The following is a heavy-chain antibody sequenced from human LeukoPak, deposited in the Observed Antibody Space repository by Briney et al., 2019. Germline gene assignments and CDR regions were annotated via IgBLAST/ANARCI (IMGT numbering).Heavy chain of an antibody. V-gene: IGHV4-61*02. J-gene: IGHJ3*02. Sequence: PSQTLSLTCTVSGGSISSGNYYWSWIRQPAGKGLEWIGRIYTSGSTNTNYNPSLKSRVTISLDTSNNQFSLKLSSVTAADTAVYYCAGPYDSSGYYYNDAFDIWGQGTMVTVSS. D-gene: IGHD3-22*01. CDR3: AGPYDSSGYYYNDAFDI. CDR2: IYTSGSTNT. CDR1: GGSISSGNYY.